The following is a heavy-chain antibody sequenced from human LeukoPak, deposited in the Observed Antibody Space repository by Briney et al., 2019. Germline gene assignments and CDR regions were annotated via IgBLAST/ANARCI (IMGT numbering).Heavy chain of an antibody. D-gene: IGHD3-3*01. CDR2: IKQDGSEK. CDR1: GFTSYTYW. J-gene: IGHJ4*02. CDR3: ASGFLDDFWSGHF. Sequence: PGGSLRLSCAASGFTSYTYWMSWLRQAPGKGLEWVANIKQDGSEKYYVDSVKGRFTISRDNAKKSLYLQMNSLRAEDTSVYYCASGFLDDFWSGHFWGQGTLVTVSS. V-gene: IGHV3-7*01.